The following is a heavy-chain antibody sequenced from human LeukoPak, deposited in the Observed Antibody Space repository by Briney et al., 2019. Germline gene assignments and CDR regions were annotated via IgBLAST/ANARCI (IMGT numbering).Heavy chain of an antibody. CDR3: AKPAEGFLEWSTYYYYMDV. CDR1: GFTFSSYA. CDR2: ISGSGGST. D-gene: IGHD3-3*01. V-gene: IGHV3-23*01. Sequence: GGSLRLSCAASGFTFSSYAMSWVRQAPGKGLEWVSAISGSGGSTYYADSVKGRFTISRDNSKNTLYLQMNSLRAEDTAVYYCAKPAEGFLEWSTYYYYMDVWGKGTTVTVSS. J-gene: IGHJ6*03.